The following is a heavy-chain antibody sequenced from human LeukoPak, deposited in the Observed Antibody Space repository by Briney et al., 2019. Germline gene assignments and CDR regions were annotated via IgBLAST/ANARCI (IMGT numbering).Heavy chain of an antibody. CDR2: INVYNGNT. J-gene: IGHJ6*03. V-gene: IGHV1-18*01. CDR3: AKIAVAAYYYYMDV. Sequence: GASVKVSCKASGYSFTSYGVSWVRQAPGQGLEWMGWINVYNGNTKYAQNLQGRVTLTTDTSTSTAYMELRSLRSDDTAVYYCAKIAVAAYYYYMDVWGKGTTVTISS. D-gene: IGHD6-19*01. CDR1: GYSFTSYG.